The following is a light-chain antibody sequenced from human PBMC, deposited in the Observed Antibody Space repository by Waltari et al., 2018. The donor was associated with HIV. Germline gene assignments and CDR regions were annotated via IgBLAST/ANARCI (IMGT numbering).Light chain of an antibody. CDR3: ETWDSSTWV. CDR2: VEGGGVY. J-gene: IGLJ3*02. Sequence: QPVLTQSSSASASLGSSVKLTCTLTSGHSRNIIALHQQTPRKAPRYLMKVEGGGVYNKGSVVPVRFSGSSSGADRYLTISNLQFEDEADYYCETWDSSTWVFGGGTKLTVL. V-gene: IGLV4-60*02. CDR1: SGHSRNI.